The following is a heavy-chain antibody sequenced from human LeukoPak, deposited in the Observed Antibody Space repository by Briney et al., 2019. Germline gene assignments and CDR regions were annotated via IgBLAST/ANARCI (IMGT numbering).Heavy chain of an antibody. V-gene: IGHV3-72*01. CDR3: ARGGGYGDYDY. Sequence: GGSLRLSCAASGFTFSDHYMDWVRQAPGKGLEWVGRTRNKANSYTTEYAAPVKGRFTISRDDSKNSLYLQMNSLKTEDTAVYYCARGGGYGDYDYWGQGTLVTVSS. CDR1: GFTFSDHY. D-gene: IGHD4-17*01. CDR2: TRNKANSYTT. J-gene: IGHJ4*02.